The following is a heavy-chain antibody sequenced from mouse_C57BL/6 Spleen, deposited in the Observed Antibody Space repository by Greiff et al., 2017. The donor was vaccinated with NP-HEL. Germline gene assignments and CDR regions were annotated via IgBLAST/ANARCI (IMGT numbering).Heavy chain of an antibody. Sequence: VQLQQPGAELVKPGASVKLSCKASGYTFTSYWMHWVKQRPGQGLEWIGMIHPNSGSTNYNEKFKSKATLTVDKSSSTAYMQLSSLTSEDSAVYYCARTGLPYYYAMDYWGQGTSVTVSS. J-gene: IGHJ4*01. CDR3: ARTGLPYYYAMDY. V-gene: IGHV1-64*01. CDR1: GYTFTSYW. CDR2: IHPNSGST. D-gene: IGHD2-4*01.